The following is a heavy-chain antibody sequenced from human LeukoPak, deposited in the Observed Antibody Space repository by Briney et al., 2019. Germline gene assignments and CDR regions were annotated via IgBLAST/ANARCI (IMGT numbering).Heavy chain of an antibody. J-gene: IGHJ4*02. D-gene: IGHD3-22*01. Sequence: SETLSLTCTVSGGFISGSHYYWAWHFQPPGKGLEWIGMINYSGNTYYNPSLWSRATISVDTSTNQFSLNLNSVTAADTAVYYCARGYDYWGQGTLVAVSS. CDR1: GGFISGSHYY. CDR3: ARGYDY. V-gene: IGHV4-39*01. CDR2: INYSGNT.